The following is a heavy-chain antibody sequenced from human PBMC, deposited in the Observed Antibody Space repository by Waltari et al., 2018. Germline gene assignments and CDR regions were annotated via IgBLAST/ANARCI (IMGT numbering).Heavy chain of an antibody. Sequence: QVQLQESGPGLVKPSETLSLTCTVSGGSISSYYWSWIRQPPGKGLEWIGYIYYSGSTNYNPSLKSRGTISVDTSKNQCSLKLSSVTAADTAVYYCARDRGITMVRGAYYYYGMDVWGQGTTVTVSS. CDR3: ARDRGITMVRGAYYYYGMDV. V-gene: IGHV4-59*01. CDR1: GGSISSYY. CDR2: IYYSGST. D-gene: IGHD3-10*01. J-gene: IGHJ6*02.